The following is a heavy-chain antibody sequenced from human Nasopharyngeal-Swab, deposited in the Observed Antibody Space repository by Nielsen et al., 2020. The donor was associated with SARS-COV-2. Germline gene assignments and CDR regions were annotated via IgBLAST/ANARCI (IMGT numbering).Heavy chain of an antibody. J-gene: IGHJ4*02. D-gene: IGHD2-21*01. Sequence: GSLRLSCSVSGGSISNYYWTWIRQPPGKGLEWIGHIHYSGSTRYNPSLKSRVTISVDTTKNQFSLKLTSVTAADTAVYYCARVPSTVVRHYFDIWGQGIPVTVSS. CDR1: GGSISNYY. CDR3: ARVPSTVVRHYFDI. CDR2: IHYSGST. V-gene: IGHV4-59*08.